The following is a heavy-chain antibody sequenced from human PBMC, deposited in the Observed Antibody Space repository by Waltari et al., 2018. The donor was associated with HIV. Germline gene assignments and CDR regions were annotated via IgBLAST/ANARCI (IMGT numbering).Heavy chain of an antibody. CDR3: AREALYDSSGYYFDY. CDR1: AFTFNNYW. V-gene: IGHV3-7*01. J-gene: IGHJ4*02. Sequence: EVQLVESGGGLVQPGGSLRLSCAASAFTFNNYWLTWGGQGPGKGREWVANIKQDESEKYYVDSVKGRFTISRDNAKNSLFLQMNSLRAEDTAVYYCAREALYDSSGYYFDYWGQGTLVTVSS. CDR2: IKQDESEK. D-gene: IGHD3-22*01.